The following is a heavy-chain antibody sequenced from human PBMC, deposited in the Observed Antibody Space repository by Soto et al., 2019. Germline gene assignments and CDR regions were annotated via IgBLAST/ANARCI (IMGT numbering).Heavy chain of an antibody. CDR1: GYSFTSYW. CDR2: IYPGDSDT. Sequence: GDSLRISCKGSGYSFTSYWIGWVRQMPGKGLEWMGIIYPGDSDTRYSPSFQGQVTISADKSISTACLQWSSLKASDTAMYSCARRASPEYAMDVWRQGTTVTVSS. CDR3: ARRASPEYAMDV. V-gene: IGHV5-51*01. J-gene: IGHJ6*02.